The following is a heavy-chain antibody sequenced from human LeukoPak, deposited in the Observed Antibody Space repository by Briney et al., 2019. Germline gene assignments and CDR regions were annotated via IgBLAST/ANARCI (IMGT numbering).Heavy chain of an antibody. Sequence: GESLKISCKGSAYSFTSYWIGWVRQMPGKGLEWMGVIYPADSDTRYSPSSQGQGTFSADKSISTAYLQWSSLKASDTATYYCARLSYGPTYYYYMDVWGKGTTVTVSS. CDR2: IYPADSDT. CDR1: AYSFTSYW. CDR3: ARLSYGPTYYYYMDV. V-gene: IGHV5-51*01. D-gene: IGHD1-26*01. J-gene: IGHJ6*03.